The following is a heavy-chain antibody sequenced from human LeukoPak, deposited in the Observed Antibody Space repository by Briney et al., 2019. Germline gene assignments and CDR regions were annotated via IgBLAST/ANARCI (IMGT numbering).Heavy chain of an antibody. CDR3: ARIRSRKWGFDY. D-gene: IGHD1-26*01. CDR2: INHFGST. Sequence: PSETLSLTCAVYSGSFIGYYWSWIRQPPGKGLEWIGEINHFGSTNYNPSLKSRVTISIDTSKNQFSLKLSSVTAADTAVYYCARIRSRKWGFDYWGQGTLVTVSS. V-gene: IGHV4-34*01. J-gene: IGHJ4*02. CDR1: SGSFIGYY.